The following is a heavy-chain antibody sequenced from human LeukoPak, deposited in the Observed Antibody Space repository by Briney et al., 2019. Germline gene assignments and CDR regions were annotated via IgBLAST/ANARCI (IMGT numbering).Heavy chain of an antibody. CDR1: GFTFSSSG. D-gene: IGHD2-2*03. V-gene: IGHV3-30*18. J-gene: IGHJ3*02. CDR2: ISYDGSHK. CDR3: AKDDWIFSKAFDI. Sequence: PGGSLRLSCAASGFTFSSSGMHWVRQAPGRGLEWVAVISYDGSHKYYADSVKGRFTISRDNSNNTLYLQMDSLGTEDTAVYYCAKDDWIFSKAFDIWGQGTMVTVSS.